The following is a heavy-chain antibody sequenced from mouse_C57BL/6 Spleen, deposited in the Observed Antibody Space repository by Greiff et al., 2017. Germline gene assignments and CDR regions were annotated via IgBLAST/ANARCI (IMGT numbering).Heavy chain of an antibody. CDR3: TRQSYYYGSIFDY. V-gene: IGHV6-6*01. J-gene: IGHJ2*01. CDR2: IRNKANNHAT. CDR1: GFTFSDAW. Sequence: EVMLVESGGGLVQPGGSMKLSCAASGFTFSDAWMDWVRQSPEKGLEWVAEIRNKANNHATYYAESVKGRFTISRDDSKSSVYLQMNSLRAEDTGIYYCTRQSYYYGSIFDYWGQGTTLTVSS. D-gene: IGHD1-1*01.